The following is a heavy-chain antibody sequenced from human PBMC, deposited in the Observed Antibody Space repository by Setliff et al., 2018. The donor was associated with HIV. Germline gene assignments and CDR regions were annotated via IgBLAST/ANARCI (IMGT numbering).Heavy chain of an antibody. CDR1: GGTFSSYA. V-gene: IGHV1-69*10. Sequence: SVKVSCKASGGTFSSYAISWVRQAPGQGLEWMGGIIPILDITSYAQKFQGRVTITADESTNTMYMELSSLGSDDTAVYYCAGEGLLVTSVGGAYRYHGMDVWGQGTTVTVSS. J-gene: IGHJ6*02. CDR3: AGEGLLVTSVGGAYRYHGMDV. D-gene: IGHD2-15*01. CDR2: IIPILDIT.